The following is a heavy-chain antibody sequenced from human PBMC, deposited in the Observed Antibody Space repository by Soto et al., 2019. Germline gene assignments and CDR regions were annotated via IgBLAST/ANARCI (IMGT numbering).Heavy chain of an antibody. D-gene: IGHD2-21*01. CDR2: ISGSGGST. V-gene: IGHV3-23*01. Sequence: EVQLLESGGGLVQPGGSLRLSCAASGFTFSSYAMSWVRQAPGKGLEWVSAISGSGGSTYYADSVKGRFTISRDNSKNKLYLQMNSLRAEDTAVYYCAKLWGGDYSGMDVWGQGTTVTVPS. CDR3: AKLWGGDYSGMDV. J-gene: IGHJ6*02. CDR1: GFTFSSYA.